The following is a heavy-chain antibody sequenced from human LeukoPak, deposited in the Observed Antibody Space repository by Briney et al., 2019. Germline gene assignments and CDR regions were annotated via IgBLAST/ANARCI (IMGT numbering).Heavy chain of an antibody. CDR1: GYSISIDYY. CDR3: AGKRAFYYFDS. Sequence: SETLSFTCTVSGYSISIDYYWGWVRQTPGKGLEWIASIYHSGTTDYNPSLQSRITMFVDTSRNQFSLKLRSVTAADTAVYYCAGKRAFYYFDSWGPGTLVTVSA. V-gene: IGHV4-38-2*02. J-gene: IGHJ4*02. CDR2: IYHSGTT.